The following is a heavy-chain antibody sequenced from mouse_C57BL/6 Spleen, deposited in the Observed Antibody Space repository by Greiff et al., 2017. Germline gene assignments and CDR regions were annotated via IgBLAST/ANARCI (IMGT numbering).Heavy chain of an antibody. CDR1: GFTFSDYG. CDR3: ARGGTVVATDY. J-gene: IGHJ2*01. CDR2: ISSGSSTI. Sequence: EVKLMESGGGLVKPGGSLKLSCAASGFTFSDYGTHWVRQAPEKGLEWVAYISSGSSTIYYADTVKGRFTISRDNAKNTLFLQMTSLRSEDTAMYYCARGGTVVATDYWGQGTTLTVSS. V-gene: IGHV5-17*01. D-gene: IGHD1-1*01.